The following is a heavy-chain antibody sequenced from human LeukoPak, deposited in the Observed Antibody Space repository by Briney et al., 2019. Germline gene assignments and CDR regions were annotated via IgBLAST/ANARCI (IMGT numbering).Heavy chain of an antibody. V-gene: IGHV4-59*08. Sequence: SETLSLTCTVSGGSISSYYWSWIWQPPGKGLEWIGYIYYSGSTNYNPSLKSRVTISVDPSKNQSSLKLSSVTAADTAVYYCARMGHTQPVDIVATMCNGMDVWGQGTTVTVSS. D-gene: IGHD5-12*01. CDR3: ARMGHTQPVDIVATMCNGMDV. CDR1: GGSISSYY. J-gene: IGHJ6*02. CDR2: IYYSGST.